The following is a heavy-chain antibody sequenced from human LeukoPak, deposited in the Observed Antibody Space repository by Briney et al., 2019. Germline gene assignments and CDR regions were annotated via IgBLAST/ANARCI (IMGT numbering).Heavy chain of an antibody. V-gene: IGHV4-34*01. D-gene: IGHD1-26*01. CDR3: ARDLVGATTGFDY. CDR1: GGSFSGYY. J-gene: IGHJ4*02. Sequence: SETLSLTCAVYGGSFSGYYWCWIRQPPGKGLEWIGEINHSGSTYYNPSLKSRVTISVDRSKNQFSLKLSSVTAADTAVYYCARDLVGATTGFDYWGQGTLVTVSS. CDR2: INHSGST.